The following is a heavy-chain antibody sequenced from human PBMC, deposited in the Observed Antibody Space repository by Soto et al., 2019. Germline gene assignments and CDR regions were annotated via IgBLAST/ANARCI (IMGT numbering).Heavy chain of an antibody. D-gene: IGHD3-22*01. CDR2: ISGSGGST. CDR1: GFTFSSYA. J-gene: IGHJ4*02. CDR3: AKGEYYYDSSGYLDY. Sequence: GGSLRLSCAASGFTFSSYAMSWVRQAPGKGLEWVSAISGSGGSTYYADSVKGRFTISRDNSKNTLYLQMNSLRAEDTAVYYCAKGEYYYDSSGYLDYWGQGILVTVSS. V-gene: IGHV3-23*01.